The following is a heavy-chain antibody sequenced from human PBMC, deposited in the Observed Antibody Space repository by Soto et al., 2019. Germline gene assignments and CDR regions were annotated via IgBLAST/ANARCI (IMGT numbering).Heavy chain of an antibody. CDR3: ARDTYSGYDFGL. D-gene: IGHD5-12*01. V-gene: IGHV4-30-4*01. Sequence: QVQLRESGPGLVKPSQTLSLTCSVSGASVDGGSYYWSWVRQPPGKGLEWIGYIPSRGRPFYNPSLTSRGTISADTSKNQLSLQLTSVTAADTVVYYCARDTYSGYDFGLWGQGTLVTVSS. CDR1: GASVDGGSYY. CDR2: IPSRGRP. J-gene: IGHJ5*02.